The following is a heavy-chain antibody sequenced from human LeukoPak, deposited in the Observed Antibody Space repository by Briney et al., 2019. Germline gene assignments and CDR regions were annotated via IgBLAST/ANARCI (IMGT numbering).Heavy chain of an antibody. CDR2: ISGSIGTT. V-gene: IGHV3-23*01. CDR1: GFTFSSYA. D-gene: IGHD3-10*01. J-gene: IGHJ4*02. CDR3: ARDRLAGMGDLLLWIGDPLAY. Sequence: QPGGSLRLSCAASGFTFSSYAMTWVRQAPGKGLEWVSAISGSIGTTYYADSVKGRFTISRDNSKNTLYLQMNSLRADDTAVYYCARDRLAGMGDLLLWIGDPLAYWGQGTLVTVSS.